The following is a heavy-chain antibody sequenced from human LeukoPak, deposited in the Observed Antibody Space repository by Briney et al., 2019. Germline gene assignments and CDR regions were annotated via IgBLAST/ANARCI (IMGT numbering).Heavy chain of an antibody. CDR1: GYTFTGYY. D-gene: IGHD4-23*01. J-gene: IGHJ4*02. V-gene: IGHV1-2*02. CDR3: ARSAGGNSFDY. CDR2: INPNSGDT. Sequence: ASVKVSCKASGYTFTGYYMHWVRQAPGQGLEWVGWINPNSGDTNYAQKFQGGVTMTRDTSINTAYMELNRLRSDDTAVFYCARSAGGNSFDYWGQGILVTVSP.